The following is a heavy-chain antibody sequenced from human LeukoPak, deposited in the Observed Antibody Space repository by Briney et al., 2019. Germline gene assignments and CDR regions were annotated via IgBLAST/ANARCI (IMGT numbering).Heavy chain of an antibody. CDR2: IYRGGGT. J-gene: IGHJ4*02. D-gene: IGHD3-10*01. Sequence: GGSLRLSCSASGFTVISECMSWVRQSPGKGLEGVSVIYRGGGTNYGDSVKGRFTTSSDTSNNTLYLQMDSLRAEDTAVYYCTLRGSGSHYEGASVYWGQGNLVTVSS. V-gene: IGHV3-66*01. CDR3: TLRGSGSHYEGASVY. CDR1: GFTVISEC.